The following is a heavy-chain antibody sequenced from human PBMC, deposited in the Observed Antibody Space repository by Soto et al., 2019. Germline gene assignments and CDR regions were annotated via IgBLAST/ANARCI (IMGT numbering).Heavy chain of an antibody. J-gene: IGHJ5*02. CDR2: ISYDGSNK. V-gene: IGHV3-30*18. CDR3: AKGDGPAREYQLLGFDP. CDR1: GFTFSSYG. D-gene: IGHD2-2*01. Sequence: QVQLVESGGGVVQPGRSLRLSCAASGFTFSSYGMHWVRQAPGKGLEWVAVISYDGSNKYYADSVKGRFTISRDNSKNTLYLQMNSLRAEDTAVYYCAKGDGPAREYQLLGFDPWGQGTLVTVSS.